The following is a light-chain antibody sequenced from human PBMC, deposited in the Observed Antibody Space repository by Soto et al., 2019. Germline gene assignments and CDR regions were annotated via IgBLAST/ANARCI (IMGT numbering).Light chain of an antibody. CDR2: EVS. V-gene: IGLV2-14*01. Sequence: QSALTQPASVSGSPGQSITISCTGVSRDIGGYNYVSWYQQHPGKSPRLIIYEVSNRPSGISVRFSGSKSGNTASLTISGLQPEDEAVYYCSSYTRSTTLGVFGAGTKLTVL. CDR1: SRDIGGYNY. J-gene: IGLJ1*01. CDR3: SSYTRSTTLGV.